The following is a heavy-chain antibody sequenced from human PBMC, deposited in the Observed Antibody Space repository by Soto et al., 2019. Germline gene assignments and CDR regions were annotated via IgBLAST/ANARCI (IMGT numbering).Heavy chain of an antibody. J-gene: IGHJ4*02. CDR1: GYTFTSFG. V-gene: IGHV1-18*01. Sequence: GASVKVSCKTSGYTFTSFGIIWVRQAPGQGLEWMGWITTDKGKTNYAQKFQGRVTMTTDTSTSTAYMELRSLRSDDTAVYYCATRSPAFDYWGQGTLVTVSS. CDR3: ATRSPAFDY. CDR2: ITTDKGKT.